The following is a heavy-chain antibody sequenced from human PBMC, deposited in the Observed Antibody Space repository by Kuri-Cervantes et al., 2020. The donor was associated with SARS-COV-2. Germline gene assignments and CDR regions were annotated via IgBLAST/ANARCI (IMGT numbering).Heavy chain of an antibody. CDR1: GFTFDDYT. D-gene: IGHD2-2*01. CDR3: ARLGDTAAAMEWYFDL. V-gene: IGHV3-7*01. J-gene: IGHJ2*01. CDR2: IKQDGSEK. Sequence: GESLKISCAASGFTFDDYTMHWVRQAPGKGLEWVANIKQDGSEKYYVDSVKGRFTISRDNAKNSLYLQLNSLRAEDTAVYYCARLGDTAAAMEWYFDLWGRGTLVTVSS.